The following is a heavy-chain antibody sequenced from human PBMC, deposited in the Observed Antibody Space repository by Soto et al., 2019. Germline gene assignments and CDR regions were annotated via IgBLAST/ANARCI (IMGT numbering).Heavy chain of an antibody. CDR3: ASRDYNDAFDI. CDR1: GVSISTYY. D-gene: IGHD4-4*01. J-gene: IGHJ3*02. CDR2: VFYSGNT. V-gene: IGHV4-59*01. Sequence: QVQLQESGPGLVKPSEPLSLTCTVPGVSISTYYWPWFRQPPGKGLEWIGQVFYSGNTNYNPSLKSRVTISVDASRNQFSLRLSSVTAADTAMYYCASRDYNDAFDIWGQGTLVTVSS.